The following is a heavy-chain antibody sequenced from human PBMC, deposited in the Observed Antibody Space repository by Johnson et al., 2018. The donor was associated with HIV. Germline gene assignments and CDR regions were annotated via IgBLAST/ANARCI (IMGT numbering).Heavy chain of an antibody. J-gene: IGHJ3*02. CDR3: ARGGWGDAFDI. V-gene: IGHV3-30*04. CDR2: ISYDGSTI. Sequence: WVRQAPGKGLEWVAVISYDGSTIYYADSVKGRFTISRDNAKNSLYLQMNSLRAEDTAVYDCARGGWGDAFDIWGQGTMVTVSS. D-gene: IGHD3-16*01.